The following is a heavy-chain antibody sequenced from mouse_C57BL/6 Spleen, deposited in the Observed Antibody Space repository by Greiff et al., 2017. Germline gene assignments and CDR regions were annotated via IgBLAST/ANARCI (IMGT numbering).Heavy chain of an antibody. CDR3: ARTLDGYSLDFAY. V-gene: IGHV5-17*01. D-gene: IGHD2-3*01. CDR2: ISSGSSTI. Sequence: EVQLVESGGGLVKPGGSLKLSCAASGFTFSDYGMHWVRQAPEKGLEWVAYISSGSSTIYYADTVKGRFTISRDNAKNTLFLQMTSLRSEDTAMYYCARTLDGYSLDFAYWGQGTTLTVSS. J-gene: IGHJ2*01. CDR1: GFTFSDYG.